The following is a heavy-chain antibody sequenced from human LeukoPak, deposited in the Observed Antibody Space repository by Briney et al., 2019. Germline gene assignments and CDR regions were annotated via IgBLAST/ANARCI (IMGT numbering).Heavy chain of an antibody. V-gene: IGHV1-69*13. CDR3: ASPLWFGESYGMDV. Sequence: AASVKVSCKASGGTFSSYAISWVRQAPGQGLGWMGGIIPIFGTANYAQKFQGRVTITADESTSTAYMELSSLRSEDTAVYYCASPLWFGESYGMDVWGQGTTVTVSS. CDR1: GGTFSSYA. CDR2: IIPIFGTA. J-gene: IGHJ6*02. D-gene: IGHD3-10*01.